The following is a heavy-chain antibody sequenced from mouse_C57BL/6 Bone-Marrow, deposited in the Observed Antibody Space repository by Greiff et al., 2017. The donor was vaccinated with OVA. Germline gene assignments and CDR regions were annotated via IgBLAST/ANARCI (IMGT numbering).Heavy chain of an antibody. CDR3: ARREDYYGSSRMDY. V-gene: IGHV1-55*01. CDR1: GYTFTSYW. Sequence: QVQLQQPGAELVKPGASVKMSCKASGYTFTSYWITWVKQRPGQGLEWIGHIYPGSGCTNYNEKFKGKATLTVDTSSSTAYMQLSSLTSEDSAVYYCARREDYYGSSRMDYWGQGTSVTVSS. D-gene: IGHD1-1*01. J-gene: IGHJ4*01. CDR2: IYPGSGCT.